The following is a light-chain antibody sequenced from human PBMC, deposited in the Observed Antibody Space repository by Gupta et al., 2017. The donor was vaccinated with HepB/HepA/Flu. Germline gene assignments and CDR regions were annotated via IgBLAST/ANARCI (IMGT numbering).Light chain of an antibody. Sequence: EIVLTQSPATLSLSPGERATLSCRASQSISSTYLAWYQQKPGQTPRLLMYDASNRVTGVPARFSGSGYGKDLTLTISSREEEDFAGYYCQQRSNWPLWTFGQGTKVEIK. J-gene: IGKJ1*01. CDR1: QSISSTY. CDR3: QQRSNWPLWT. CDR2: DAS. V-gene: IGKV3-11*01.